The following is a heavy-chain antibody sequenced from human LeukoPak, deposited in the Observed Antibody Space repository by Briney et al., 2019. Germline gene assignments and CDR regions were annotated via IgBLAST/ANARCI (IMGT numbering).Heavy chain of an antibody. J-gene: IGHJ4*02. CDR1: GLRFSDYY. CDR3: AKAVDCPSDCLFFHS. Sequence: GGSLRLSCAASGLRFSDYYVSWIRQAAGKGLQWVSYISSGGDIMHYADSVKGRFTISRDNSRNPVFLQMNSLRPEDTALYHCAKAVDCPSDCLFFHSWGQGTLVTVSS. D-gene: IGHD2-21*02. CDR2: ISSGGDIM. V-gene: IGHV3-11*01.